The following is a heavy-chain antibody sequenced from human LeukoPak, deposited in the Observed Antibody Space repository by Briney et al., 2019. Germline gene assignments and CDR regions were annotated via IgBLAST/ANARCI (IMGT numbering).Heavy chain of an antibody. CDR1: GFTVSSNY. Sequence: PGGSLRLSCAASGFTVSSNYMSWVRQAPGKGLEWVSSISSSSSYIYYADSVKGRFTIPRDNAKNSLYLQMNSLRAEDTAVYYCARDMATYYDILTGLKRYYYYYMDVWGKGTTVTISS. V-gene: IGHV3-21*01. CDR2: ISSSSSYI. J-gene: IGHJ6*03. D-gene: IGHD3-9*01. CDR3: ARDMATYYDILTGLKRYYYYYMDV.